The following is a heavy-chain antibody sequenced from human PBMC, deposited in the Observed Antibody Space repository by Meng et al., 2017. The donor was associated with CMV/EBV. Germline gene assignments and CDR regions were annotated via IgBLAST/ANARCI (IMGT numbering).Heavy chain of an antibody. D-gene: IGHD3-22*01. J-gene: IGHJ6*02. CDR2: IYYSGST. CDR1: GGSISSYY. Sequence: SETLSLTCTVSGGSISSYYWSWIRQPPGKGLEWIGYIYYSGSTNYNPSLKSRVTISVDTSKTQSTLKLSSVTAADTAVYNCARTNCYDSSGYSGVYYYYGMDVWGQGTTVTVSS. CDR3: ARTNCYDSSGYSGVYYYYGMDV. V-gene: IGHV4-59*01.